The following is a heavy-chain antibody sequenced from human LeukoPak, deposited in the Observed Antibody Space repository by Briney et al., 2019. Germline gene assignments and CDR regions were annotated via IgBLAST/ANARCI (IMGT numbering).Heavy chain of an antibody. CDR2: INTNTGNP. Sequence: ASVKVSCKASGYTFTSYAMNWVRQAPGQGLEWMGWINTNTGNPTYAQGFTGRFVFSLDTSVSTAYLQISSLKAEDTAVYYCARDLRRITMVRGVPAGAYWGQGTLVTVSS. V-gene: IGHV7-4-1*02. CDR1: GYTFTSYA. D-gene: IGHD3-10*01. J-gene: IGHJ4*02. CDR3: ARDLRRITMVRGVPAGAY.